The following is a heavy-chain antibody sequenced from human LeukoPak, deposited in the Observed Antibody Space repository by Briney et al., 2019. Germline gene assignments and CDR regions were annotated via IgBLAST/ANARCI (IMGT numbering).Heavy chain of an antibody. CDR1: GFTFDDYA. V-gene: IGHV3-9*01. CDR2: ISWNSGSI. D-gene: IGHD3/OR15-3a*01. CDR3: AKADDWLLYPSY. Sequence: GGSLRLSCAASGFTFDDYAMHWVRQAPGKGLEWVSGISWNSGSIGYADSVKGRFTISRDNAKNSLYLQMNSLRAEDTALYYCAKADDWLLYPSYWGQGTLVTVSS. J-gene: IGHJ4*02.